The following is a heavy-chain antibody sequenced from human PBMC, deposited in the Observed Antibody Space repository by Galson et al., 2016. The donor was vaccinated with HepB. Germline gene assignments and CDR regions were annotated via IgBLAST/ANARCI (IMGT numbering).Heavy chain of an antibody. D-gene: IGHD5-18*01. V-gene: IGHV3-64D*09. J-gene: IGHJ4*02. CDR2: INDNGGTT. CDR3: VKTFGYGYGIHFFDC. CDR1: GFTFSSYT. Sequence: SLRLSCAASGFTFSSYTLHWVRQAPGKGLEYVSAINDNGGTTYYADSVKGRFTISRDNSKNTLYLQMSCLRAEDTAVYYCVKTFGYGYGIHFFDCWGQGTLVTVSS.